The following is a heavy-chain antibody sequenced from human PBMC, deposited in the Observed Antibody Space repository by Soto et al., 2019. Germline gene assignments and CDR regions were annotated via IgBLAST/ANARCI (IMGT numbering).Heavy chain of an antibody. CDR2: ISGSGGST. CDR3: AKVIERGIAAFGFDY. CDR1: GFTFSSYA. Sequence: TGGSLRLSCAASGFTFSSYAMSWVRQAPGKGLEWVSAISGSGGSTYYADSVKGRFTISRDNSKNTLYLQMNSLRAEDTAVYYCAKVIERGIAAFGFDYWGQGTLVTVSS. V-gene: IGHV3-23*01. J-gene: IGHJ4*02. D-gene: IGHD6-13*01.